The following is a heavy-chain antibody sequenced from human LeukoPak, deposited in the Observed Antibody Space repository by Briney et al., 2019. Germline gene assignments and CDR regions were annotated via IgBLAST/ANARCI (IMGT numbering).Heavy chain of an antibody. D-gene: IGHD4-23*01. J-gene: IGHJ3*01. CDR2: IYPADSDT. CDR3: ARLRGNSGPKDPFDL. Sequence: GESLKISCKGSEYTFTDYWIGWVRQMPGKGLEWMGIIYPADSDTRYGPSFQGQVTISADKFTTTIYLEWSSLKASDTAMYFCARLRGNSGPKDPFDLWGQGTLVTVSS. V-gene: IGHV5-51*01. CDR1: EYTFTDYW.